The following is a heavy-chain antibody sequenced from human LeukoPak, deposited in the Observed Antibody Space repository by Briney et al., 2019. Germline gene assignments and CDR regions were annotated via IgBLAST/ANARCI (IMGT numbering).Heavy chain of an antibody. Sequence: SETLSLTCTVSGGSISSYYWSWLRQPPGKGLEWIGYIYYSGTTNYNPSLKSRVTISVDTSKNQFSLKLISVTAADTAVYYCARIFYYYGSGSYPGGWFDRWGQGTLVTVSS. CDR2: IYYSGTT. D-gene: IGHD3-10*01. CDR1: GGSISSYY. CDR3: ARIFYYYGSGSYPGGWFDR. J-gene: IGHJ5*02. V-gene: IGHV4-59*08.